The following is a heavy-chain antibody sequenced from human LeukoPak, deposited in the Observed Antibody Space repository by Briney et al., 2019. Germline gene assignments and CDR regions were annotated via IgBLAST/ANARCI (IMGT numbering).Heavy chain of an antibody. J-gene: IGHJ5*02. CDR1: GFTFSSYA. CDR3: ARLLSNWFDP. V-gene: IGHV3-48*04. Sequence: GGSLRLSCAASGFTFSSYAMSWVRQAPGKGLEWVSYISSSGNTIYNADSVKGRFTISRDNAKNSLYLQMNSLRAEDTAIYYCARLLSNWFDPWGQGTLVTVSS. CDR2: ISSSGNTI. D-gene: IGHD1-26*01.